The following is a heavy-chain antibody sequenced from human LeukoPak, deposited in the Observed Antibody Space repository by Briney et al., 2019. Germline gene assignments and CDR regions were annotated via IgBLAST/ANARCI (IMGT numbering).Heavy chain of an antibody. D-gene: IGHD1-26*01. V-gene: IGHV4-59*08. CDR3: ARPRGSGSPRDAFDI. J-gene: IGHJ3*02. CDR1: GGSISSYY. Sequence: SETLSLTCTVSGGSISSYYWSWIRQPPGKGLEWIGYIYYSGSTNYNPSLKSRVTISVDTSKNQFSLKLSSVTAADTAVYYCARPRGSGSPRDAFDIWGQGTMVTVSS. CDR2: IYYSGST.